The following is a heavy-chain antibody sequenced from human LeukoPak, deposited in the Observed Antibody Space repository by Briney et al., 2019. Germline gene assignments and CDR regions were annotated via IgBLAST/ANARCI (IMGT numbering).Heavy chain of an antibody. V-gene: IGHV1-8*03. CDR3: ARAPPLGILYYYYYYMDV. CDR1: GYTFTSYD. J-gene: IGHJ6*03. D-gene: IGHD3-16*01. CDR2: MNPNSGNT. Sequence: ASVKVSCKASGYTFTSYDINWVRQATGQGLEWMGWMNPNSGNTGYAQKFQGRVTITRNTSISTAYMELSSLRSEDTAVYYCARAPPLGILYYYYYYMDVWGKGTTVTVSS.